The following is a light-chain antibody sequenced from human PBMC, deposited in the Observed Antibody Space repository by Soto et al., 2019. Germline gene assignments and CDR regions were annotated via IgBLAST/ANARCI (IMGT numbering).Light chain of an antibody. CDR1: SSDVGDYHY. CDR2: DVT. V-gene: IGLV2-14*03. Sequence: QSALTQPASVSGAPGQSITISCTGTSSDVGDYHYVSWYQLHPGKAPKLMIYDVTNRPYGVSNRFSGSKSGNTASLTISGLQAEDEADYYCNSYTGSSTPDVFGTGTKLTVL. CDR3: NSYTGSSTPDV. J-gene: IGLJ1*01.